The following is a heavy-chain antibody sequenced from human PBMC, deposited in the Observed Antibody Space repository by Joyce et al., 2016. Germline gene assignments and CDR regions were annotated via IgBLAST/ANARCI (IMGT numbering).Heavy chain of an antibody. CDR3: ARGYTNGWLDH. CDR2: ISAYNGNT. D-gene: IGHD6-19*01. Sequence: QVQLVQSGAEVKKPEASVKVSCKSSGYTFVNYAISWVRQAPGQGLEWMGWISAYNGNTNYAQGRQCRVTMTRDTSTSTAYIELRSLRSDDTATYYCARGYTNGWLDHWGQGTLVTVSS. V-gene: IGHV1-18*01. CDR1: GYTFVNYA. J-gene: IGHJ4*02.